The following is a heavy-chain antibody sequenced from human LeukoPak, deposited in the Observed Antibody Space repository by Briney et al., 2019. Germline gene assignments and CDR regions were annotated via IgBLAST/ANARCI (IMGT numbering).Heavy chain of an antibody. CDR1: GGSISSSHYY. J-gene: IGHJ6*03. CDR3: ARQISDYFYYYIDV. V-gene: IGHV4-39*01. Sequence: PSETLSLTCTVSGGSISSSHYYWGWIRQPPGKGLEWIGTIYYSGTTYYNPSLESRVTISEDTSKNQFSLTLRSVTAADTAVYYCARQISDYFYYYIDVWGKGTTVTVSS. D-gene: IGHD3-10*01. CDR2: IYYSGTT.